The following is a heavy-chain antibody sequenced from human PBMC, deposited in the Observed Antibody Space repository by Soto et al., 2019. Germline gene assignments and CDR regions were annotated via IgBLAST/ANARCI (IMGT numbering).Heavy chain of an antibody. V-gene: IGHV3-48*01. CDR2: ISSSSSTI. CDR3: AREGGYCSSTSCLDAFDI. Sequence: EVQLVESGGGLVQPGGSLRLSCAASGFTFSSYSMNWVRQAPGKGLEWVSYISSSSSTIYYADSVKGRFTISRDNAKNSLYLQMNSLRAEDTAVYNCAREGGYCSSTSCLDAFDIWGQGTMVTVSS. CDR1: GFTFSSYS. J-gene: IGHJ3*02. D-gene: IGHD2-2*01.